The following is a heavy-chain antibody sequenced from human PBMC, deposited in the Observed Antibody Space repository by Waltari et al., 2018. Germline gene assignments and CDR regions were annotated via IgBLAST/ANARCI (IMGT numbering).Heavy chain of an antibody. CDR1: GYTFTSYA. CDR2: INAGNGNT. Sequence: QVQLVQSGAEVKKPGASVKVSCKASGYTFTSYAMHWVRQAPGQRLEWMGWINAGNGNTKYSQKCQGRVTITRDTSASTAYMELSSLRSEDTAVYYCARDPVRYSSGWTLGYWGQGTLVTVSS. D-gene: IGHD6-19*01. J-gene: IGHJ4*02. V-gene: IGHV1-3*01. CDR3: ARDPVRYSSGWTLGY.